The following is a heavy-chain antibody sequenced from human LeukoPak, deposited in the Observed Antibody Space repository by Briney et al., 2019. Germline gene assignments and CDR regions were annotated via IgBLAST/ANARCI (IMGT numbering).Heavy chain of an antibody. V-gene: IGHV3-23*01. J-gene: IGHJ4*02. CDR3: ANARFGGHGY. D-gene: IGHD3-16*01. Sequence: GGSLRLSCAVSGFTFSGYAMSWVRQAPGKGLEWVSGISGNGDRGQYADSVKGRFTISRDNSKSILFLQMNNLGVDDTAVYFCANARFGGHGYWGQGVLATVSS. CDR1: GFTFSGYA. CDR2: ISGNGDRG.